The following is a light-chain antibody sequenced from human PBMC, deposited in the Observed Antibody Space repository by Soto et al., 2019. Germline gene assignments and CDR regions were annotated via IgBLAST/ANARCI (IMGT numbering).Light chain of an antibody. CDR2: GSS. V-gene: IGKV3-20*01. CDR3: HQYYSSIT. J-gene: IGKJ4*01. Sequence: EIVLTQSPGTLSLSPGERATLSCRASQDVDSNFLAWYQQRPGQAPRLLIYGSSRRATGIPDRFSGSESWTDFTLTISRVGPEDIAVYFCHQYYSSITFGGGTKVEVK. CDR1: QDVDSNF.